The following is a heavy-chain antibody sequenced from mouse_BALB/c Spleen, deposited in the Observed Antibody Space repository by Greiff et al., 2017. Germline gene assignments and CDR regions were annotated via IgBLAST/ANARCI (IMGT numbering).Heavy chain of an antibody. J-gene: IGHJ2*01. Sequence: QVQLQQSGAELARPGASVKLSCKASGYTFTSYWMQWVKQRPGQGLEWIGAIYPGDGDTRYTQKFKGKATLTADKSSSTAYMQLSSLASEASAVYYYAREYGNYADYWGQGTTLTVSS. CDR2: IYPGDGDT. V-gene: IGHV1-87*01. CDR3: AREYGNYADY. CDR1: GYTFTSYW. D-gene: IGHD2-10*02.